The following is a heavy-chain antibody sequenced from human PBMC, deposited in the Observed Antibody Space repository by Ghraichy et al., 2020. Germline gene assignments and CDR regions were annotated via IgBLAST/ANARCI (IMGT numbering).Heavy chain of an antibody. V-gene: IGHV4-34*01. J-gene: IGHJ4*02. CDR2: INHSGST. Sequence: SETLSLTCAVYGGSFSGYYWSWIRQPPGKGLEWIGEINHSGSTNYNPSLKSRVTISVDTSKNQFSLKLSSVTAADTAVYYCARGVRESSGYQFDYWGQGTLVTVSS. CDR1: GGSFSGYY. CDR3: ARGVRESSGYQFDY. D-gene: IGHD3-22*01.